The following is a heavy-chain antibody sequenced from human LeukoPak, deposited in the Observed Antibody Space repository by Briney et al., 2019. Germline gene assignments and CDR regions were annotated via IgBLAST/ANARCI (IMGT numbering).Heavy chain of an antibody. D-gene: IGHD6-19*01. V-gene: IGHV1-18*01. CDR3: ARAGYSSGWIFDY. Sequence: ASVKVSCKASGYTFTSYGISWVRQAPGQGLEWMGWISAYNGNTNYAQKLKGRVTITTDTSTSTAYWELRSLRSDDTAVYYCARAGYSSGWIFDYWGQGTLVTVSS. CDR1: GYTFTSYG. CDR2: ISAYNGNT. J-gene: IGHJ4*02.